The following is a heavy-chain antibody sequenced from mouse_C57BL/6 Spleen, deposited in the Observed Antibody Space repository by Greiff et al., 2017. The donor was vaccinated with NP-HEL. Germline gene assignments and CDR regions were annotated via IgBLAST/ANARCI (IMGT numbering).Heavy chain of an antibody. V-gene: IGHV5-9-1*02. J-gene: IGHJ3*01. CDR2: ISSGGDYI. Sequence: DVQLVESGEGLVKPGGSLKLSCAASGFTFSSYAMSWVRQTPEKRLEWVAYISSGGDYIYYADTVKGRFTISRDNARNTLYLQMSSLKSEDTAMYYCTRDLVSGFAYWGQGTLVTVSA. CDR3: TRDLVSGFAY. CDR1: GFTFSSYA. D-gene: IGHD3-1*01.